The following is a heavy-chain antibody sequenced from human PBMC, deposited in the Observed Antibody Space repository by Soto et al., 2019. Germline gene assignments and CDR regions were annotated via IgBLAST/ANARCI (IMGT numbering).Heavy chain of an antibody. V-gene: IGHV6-1*01. CDR1: GDSVSSNSAA. CDR3: ARDPLVVPAATNWFDP. D-gene: IGHD2-2*01. J-gene: IGHJ5*02. CDR2: TYYRSKWYN. Sequence: SQTLSLTCAISGDSVSSNSAAWNWIRQSPSRGLEWLGRTYYRSKWYNDYAVSVKSRITINPDTSKNQFSLQLNSVTPEDTAVYYCARDPLVVPAATNWFDPWGQGTLVTVSS.